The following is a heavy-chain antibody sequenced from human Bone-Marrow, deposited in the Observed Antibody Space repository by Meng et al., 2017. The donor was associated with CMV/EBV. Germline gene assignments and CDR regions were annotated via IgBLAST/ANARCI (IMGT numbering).Heavy chain of an antibody. V-gene: IGHV3-74*01. CDR2: IKTDGSST. J-gene: IGHJ5*02. CDR1: GFTFSSYW. Sequence: GESLKIYCAASGFTFSSYWMHWVRQAPGEGPVWVSRIKTDGSSTSYADSVKGRFTISRDNAKNTLYLQMNSLRAEDTAVYYCAKVAAGSWDWVDPWGQGTLVTVSS. CDR3: AKVAAGSWDWVDP. D-gene: IGHD6-13*01.